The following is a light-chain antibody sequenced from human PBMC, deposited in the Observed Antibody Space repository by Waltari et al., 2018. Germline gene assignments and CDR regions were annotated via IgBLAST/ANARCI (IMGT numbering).Light chain of an antibody. Sequence: EIVLTQSPATLSLSPWERATLSCRASQSIDSYLAWYLQKPGQAPRLLIFDASNRSTGIPARCSGSGYGTDFTLTISSLEPEDFGVYYCQQRSNWPPTFGQVTRLEIK. CDR1: QSIDSY. V-gene: IGKV3-11*01. CDR3: QQRSNWPPT. J-gene: IGKJ5*01. CDR2: DAS.